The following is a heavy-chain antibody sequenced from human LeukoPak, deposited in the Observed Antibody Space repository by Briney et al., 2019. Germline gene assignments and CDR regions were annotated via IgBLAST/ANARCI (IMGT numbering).Heavy chain of an antibody. D-gene: IGHD3-22*01. CDR3: ASDLPRSHYYDSSGYANH. CDR2: IYSGGST. CDR1: GFTFSSYA. Sequence: PGGSLRLSCAASGFTFSSYAMSWVRQAPGKGLEWVSVIYSGGSTYYADSVKGRFTISRDNSKNTLYLQMNSLRAEDTAVYYCASDLPRSHYYDSSGYANHWGQGTLVTVSS. V-gene: IGHV3-53*01. J-gene: IGHJ4*02.